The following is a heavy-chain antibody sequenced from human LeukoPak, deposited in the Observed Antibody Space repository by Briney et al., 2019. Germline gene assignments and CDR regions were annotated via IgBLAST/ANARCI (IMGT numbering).Heavy chain of an antibody. CDR2: ISAGSSST. D-gene: IGHD2-21*02. J-gene: IGHJ4*02. V-gene: IGHV3-23*01. CDR3: ALVVTAYFDY. Sequence: GGSLRLSCAASGFTFSSYAMSWVRQAPGKGLEWVSAISAGSSSTKYADSVKGRFTISRDNSKNTLYLQMNSLRAEDTAVYYCALVVTAYFDYWGQGTLVTVSS. CDR1: GFTFSSYA.